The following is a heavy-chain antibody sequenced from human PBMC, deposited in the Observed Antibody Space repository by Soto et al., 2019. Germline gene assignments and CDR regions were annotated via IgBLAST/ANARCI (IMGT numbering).Heavy chain of an antibody. CDR3: AKDQSVLQFDSSGYYSYFYGMDV. D-gene: IGHD3-22*01. CDR2: ISYDGSNK. V-gene: IGHV3-30*18. Sequence: GGSLRLSCAASGFTFSTYGMHWVRQAPGKGLEWVAVISYDGSNKYYGDSVKGRFTISRDNSKNTVYVQMNSLRAEDTAVYYCAKDQSVLQFDSSGYYSYFYGMDVWGQGTTVTVSS. CDR1: GFTFSTYG. J-gene: IGHJ6*02.